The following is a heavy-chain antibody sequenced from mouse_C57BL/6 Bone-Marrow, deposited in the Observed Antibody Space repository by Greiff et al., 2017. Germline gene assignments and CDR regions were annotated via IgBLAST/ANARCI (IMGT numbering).Heavy chain of an antibody. D-gene: IGHD2-12*01. CDR3: ASSYSLYFDY. J-gene: IGHJ2*01. CDR2: INPSSGYT. CDR1: GYTFTSYW. Sequence: QVQLKESGAELAKPGASVKLSCKASGYTFTSYWMHWVKQRPGKGLEWIGYINPSSGYTKYNQKFKDKATLTADKSSSTAYMQLSSLTYEDSAVYYCASSYSLYFDYWGQGTTLTVSS. V-gene: IGHV1-7*01.